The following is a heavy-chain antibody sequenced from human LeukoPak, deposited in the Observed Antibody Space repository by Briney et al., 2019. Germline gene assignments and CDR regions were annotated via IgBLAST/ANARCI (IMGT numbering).Heavy chain of an antibody. Sequence: GGSLRLSCAASGFTVSSNYMSWVRQAPGKGLEWVSVIYSGGSTYYADSVKGRFTISRDNSKNTLYLQMNSLRAEDTAVYYCVRYCNGGSCYRDAFDIWGQGTMVTVSS. CDR3: VRYCNGGSCYRDAFDI. D-gene: IGHD2-15*01. CDR2: IYSGGST. CDR1: GFTVSSNY. J-gene: IGHJ3*02. V-gene: IGHV3-53*01.